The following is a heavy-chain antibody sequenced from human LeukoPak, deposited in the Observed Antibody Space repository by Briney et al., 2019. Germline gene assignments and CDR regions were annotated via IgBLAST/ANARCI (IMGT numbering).Heavy chain of an antibody. CDR1: GGSISSSSYY. CDR3: ARAYSSSWPPNYYYYYYMDV. CDR2: IYYSGST. V-gene: IGHV4-39*07. J-gene: IGHJ6*03. D-gene: IGHD6-13*01. Sequence: SERLSLTCTVSGGSISSSSYYWGWIRQPPGKGLEWIGSIYYSGSTYYNPSLKSRVTISVDTSKNQFSLKLSSVTAADTAVYYCARAYSSSWPPNYYYYYYMDVWGKGTTVTVSS.